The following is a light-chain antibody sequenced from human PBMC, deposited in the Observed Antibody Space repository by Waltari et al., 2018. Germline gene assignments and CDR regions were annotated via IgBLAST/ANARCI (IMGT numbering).Light chain of an antibody. Sequence: EIVMTKSPATLSVSPGDRATLSCRASQSVSSKLAWYQRKPGQAPRLLIYGASTRATCIPARFSGSGSGTEFTLTISSLQSEDFAVYYCQQYNNWFTFGGGTKVEIK. J-gene: IGKJ4*01. CDR2: GAS. CDR1: QSVSSK. V-gene: IGKV3-15*01. CDR3: QQYNNWFT.